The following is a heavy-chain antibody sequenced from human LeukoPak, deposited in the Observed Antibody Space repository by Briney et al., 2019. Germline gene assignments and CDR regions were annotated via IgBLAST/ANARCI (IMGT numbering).Heavy chain of an antibody. CDR1: GGSISSSSYY. CDR3: ARYIQETKYYFDY. D-gene: IGHD5-24*01. CDR2: IHYSGST. Sequence: SETLSLTCTVSGGSISSSSYYWGWIRQPPGKGLEWIGSIHYSGSTNYNPSLKSRVTISVDTSKNQFSLKLSSVTAADTAVYYCARYIQETKYYFDYWGQGTLVTVSS. J-gene: IGHJ4*02. V-gene: IGHV4-39*07.